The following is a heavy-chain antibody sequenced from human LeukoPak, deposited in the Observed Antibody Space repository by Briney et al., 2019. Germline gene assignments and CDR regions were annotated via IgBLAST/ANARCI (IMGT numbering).Heavy chain of an antibody. CDR1: GFTFNMYT. CDR3: TKVGCSSTSCQIFYYYMDV. Sequence: GGSLRLSCEASGFTFNMYTMAWVRQTPWKGLEWVSGISGSGGSTHYRDSVKGRFTISRDKSKNTLYLKMNSLRAEDTAVYYCTKVGCSSTSCQIFYYYMDVWGKGTTVTV. J-gene: IGHJ6*03. D-gene: IGHD2-2*01. V-gene: IGHV3-23*01. CDR2: ISGSGGST.